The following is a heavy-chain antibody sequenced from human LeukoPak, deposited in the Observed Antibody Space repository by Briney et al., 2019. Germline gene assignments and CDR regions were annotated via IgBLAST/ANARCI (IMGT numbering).Heavy chain of an antibody. J-gene: IGHJ4*02. CDR2: TSSDLNVK. CDR3: ARGLLYFDY. Sequence: SCKASGGTFSSYAISWVRQAPGKGLEWVAVTSSDLNVKLYADSVKGRFTISRDNSRSTLYLQMNSLRAEDTAVYYCARGLLYFDYWGQGTLVTVSS. CDR1: GGTFSSYA. V-gene: IGHV3-30-3*01. D-gene: IGHD5-18*01.